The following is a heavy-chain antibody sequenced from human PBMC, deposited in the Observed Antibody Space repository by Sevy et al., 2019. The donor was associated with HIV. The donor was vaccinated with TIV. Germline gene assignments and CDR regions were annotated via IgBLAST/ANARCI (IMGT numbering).Heavy chain of an antibody. D-gene: IGHD4-17*01. CDR3: ATFTVIRYWFFDL. Sequence: QLGGSLRLSCAASGFTVSSNYFSWVRQAPGKGLEWVSLIHIDGSTTYADSVKGRFTVSRDSSENTVFLQMSSLTTEDTAVYYCATFTVIRYWFFDLWGRGTLVTVSS. CDR1: GFTVSSNY. CDR2: IHIDGST. J-gene: IGHJ2*01. V-gene: IGHV3-66*01.